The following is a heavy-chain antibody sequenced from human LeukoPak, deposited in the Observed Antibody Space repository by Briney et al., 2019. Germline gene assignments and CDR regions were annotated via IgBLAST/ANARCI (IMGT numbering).Heavy chain of an antibody. V-gene: IGHV3-23*01. D-gene: IGHD3-22*01. Sequence: GGSLRLSCVASGFTFSNFWMNWIRQAPGKGLEWVSAISGSGGSTYYADSVKGRFTISRDNSKNTLYLQMNSLRAEDTAVYYCAKSAHYYDSSGSEVFDYWGQGTLVTVSS. CDR3: AKSAHYYDSSGSEVFDY. CDR2: ISGSGGST. J-gene: IGHJ4*02. CDR1: GFTFSNFW.